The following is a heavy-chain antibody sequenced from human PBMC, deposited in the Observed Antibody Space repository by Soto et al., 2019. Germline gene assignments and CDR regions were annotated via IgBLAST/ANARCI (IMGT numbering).Heavy chain of an antibody. CDR2: ISGDNGKR. CDR1: GYTFNIFG. D-gene: IGHD3-16*01. J-gene: IGHJ4*02. CDR3: ARGWGKYFGVNDY. V-gene: IGHV1-18*01. Sequence: QLVESGAEVKRPGASVKVSCKASGYTFNIFGISWMRQAPGQGPEWMGCISGDNGKRDYSRKLQGRITLATDPFTETFTMELRSLASDDTAVYFGARGWGKYFGVNDYWGPGTLVNVAS.